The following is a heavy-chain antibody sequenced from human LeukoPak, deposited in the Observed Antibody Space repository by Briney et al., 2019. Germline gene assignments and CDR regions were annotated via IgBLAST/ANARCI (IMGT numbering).Heavy chain of an antibody. CDR1: GGSISTYY. J-gene: IGHJ5*02. D-gene: IGHD6-25*01. CDR3: ARRRAEGGSDGRYNWFDP. Sequence: PSETLSLTCTVSGGSISTYYWGWIRQPRGKGLEWIGYIHYSGGTSYNPSLNSRATISIDTPKNQFSLQLSSLTAADTARYYCARRRAEGGSDGRYNWFDPWGQGTLLTVSS. CDR2: IHYSGGT. V-gene: IGHV4-59*08.